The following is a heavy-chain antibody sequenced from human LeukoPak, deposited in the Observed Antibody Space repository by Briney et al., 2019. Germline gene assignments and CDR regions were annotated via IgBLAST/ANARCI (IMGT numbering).Heavy chain of an antibody. CDR3: AKDTGMAVAGMFDY. J-gene: IGHJ4*02. CDR1: GFTFDDYA. V-gene: IGHV3-9*01. CDR2: ISWNSGSI. D-gene: IGHD6-19*01. Sequence: GGSLRLSCAASGFTFDDYAMHWVRQAPGKGLEWVSGISWNSGSIGYADSVKGRFTISRDNAKNSLYLQMNSLRAGDTALYYCAKDTGMAVAGMFDYWGQGTLVTVSS.